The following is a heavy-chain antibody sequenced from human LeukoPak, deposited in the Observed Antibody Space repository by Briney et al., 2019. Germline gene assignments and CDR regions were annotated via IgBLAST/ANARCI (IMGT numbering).Heavy chain of an antibody. CDR2: IWYDGSNK. J-gene: IGHJ4*02. CDR1: GFTFSSYG. V-gene: IGHV3-33*01. Sequence: GGSLRLSCAASGFTFSSYGMHWVRQAPGKGLEWVAVIWYDGSNKYYAESVKGRFTISRDNSKNTLYLQMNSLRAEDTAVYYCARDGTSGYDYSYWGSRFFDYWGQGTLVTVSS. CDR3: ARDGTSGYDYSYWGSRFFDY. D-gene: IGHD5-12*01.